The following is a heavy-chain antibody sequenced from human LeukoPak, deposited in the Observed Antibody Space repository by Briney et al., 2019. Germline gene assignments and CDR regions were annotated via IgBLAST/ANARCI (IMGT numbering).Heavy chain of an antibody. CDR1: GGSISSSSYY. D-gene: IGHD6-19*01. CDR2: IYYSGNT. CDR3: ARQAVAGNGFDY. J-gene: IGHJ4*02. V-gene: IGHV4-39*01. Sequence: KPSETLSLTCTVSGGSISSSSYYWGWIRQPPGKGLEWIGTIYYSGNTYYNPSLKSRVSISVDTSKNQFSLKLSSVTAADTAVYYCARQAVAGNGFDYWGQGTLGTVSS.